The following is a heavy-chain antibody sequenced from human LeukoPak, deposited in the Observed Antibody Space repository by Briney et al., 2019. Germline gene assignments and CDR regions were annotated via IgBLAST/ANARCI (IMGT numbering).Heavy chain of an antibody. CDR1: GFTFSSYA. J-gene: IGHJ4*02. CDR3: ARDPHYYGSGSYYNLNYFDY. D-gene: IGHD3-10*01. CDR2: ISYDGSNK. Sequence: PGGSLRLSCAASGFTFSSYAMHWARQAPGKGLEWVAVISYDGSNKYYADSVKGRFTISRDNSKNTLYLQMNSLRAGDTAVYYCARDPHYYGSGSYYNLNYFDYWGQGTLVTVSS. V-gene: IGHV3-30-3*01.